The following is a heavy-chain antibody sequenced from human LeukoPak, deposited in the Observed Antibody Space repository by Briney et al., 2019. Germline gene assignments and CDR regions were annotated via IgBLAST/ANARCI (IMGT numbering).Heavy chain of an antibody. CDR1: GFTFSSYA. CDR2: ISGSGGST. J-gene: IGHJ4*02. V-gene: IGHV3-23*01. CDR3: AKYRVDSSGYYSGYFDY. Sequence: GGPLRLSCAASGFTFSSYAMSGVRQAPGKGLEWVSAISGSGGSTYYADSVKGRFTISRDNSKNTLYLQMNSLRAEDTAVYYCAKYRVDSSGYYSGYFDYWGQGTLVTVSS. D-gene: IGHD3-22*01.